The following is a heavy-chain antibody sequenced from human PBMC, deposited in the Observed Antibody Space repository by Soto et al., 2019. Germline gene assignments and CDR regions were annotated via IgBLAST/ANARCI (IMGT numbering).Heavy chain of an antibody. CDR1: GGTFSSYA. CDR3: ARDRTGIAVADTPTDYYYGMDV. CDR2: IIPIFGTA. D-gene: IGHD6-19*01. V-gene: IGHV1-69*13. J-gene: IGHJ6*02. Sequence: SSVKVSCKASGGTFSSYAISWVRQAPLQGLGWMGGIIPIFGTANYAQKFQGRVTITADESTSTAYMELSSLRSEETAVYYCARDRTGIAVADTPTDYYYGMDVWGQGTTVTVSS.